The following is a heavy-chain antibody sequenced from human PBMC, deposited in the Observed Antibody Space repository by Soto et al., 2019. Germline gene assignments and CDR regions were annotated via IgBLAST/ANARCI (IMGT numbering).Heavy chain of an antibody. Sequence: SETLSLTCTVSGGSISSYYWSWIRQPPGKGLEWIVYIYYSGSTNYNPSLKSRVTISVDTSKNQFSLKLSSVTAADTAVYYCARDRKDYYDSSGYYYTYFDYWGQGTLVTVSS. CDR2: IYYSGST. D-gene: IGHD3-22*01. V-gene: IGHV4-59*01. J-gene: IGHJ4*02. CDR1: GGSISSYY. CDR3: ARDRKDYYDSSGYYYTYFDY.